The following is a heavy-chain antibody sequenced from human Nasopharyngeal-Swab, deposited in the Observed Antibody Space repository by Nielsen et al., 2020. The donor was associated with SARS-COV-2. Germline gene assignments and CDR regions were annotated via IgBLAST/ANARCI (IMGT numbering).Heavy chain of an antibody. V-gene: IGHV1-18*01. D-gene: IGHD3-3*01. CDR3: ARGYYDFWSGDYYYGMDV. CDR2: ISAYNGNT. CDR1: GYTFTSYG. J-gene: IGHJ6*01. Sequence: ASVTFSCKASGYTFTSYGISWVRQAPGQGLEWMGWISAYNGNTNFAQRLWGRVTMTTDTSTSTAYMELRSLRSDDTAVYYCARGYYDFWSGDYYYGMDVWGQGTTVTVSS.